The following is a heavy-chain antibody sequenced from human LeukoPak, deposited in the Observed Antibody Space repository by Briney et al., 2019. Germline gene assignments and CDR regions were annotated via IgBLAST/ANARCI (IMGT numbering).Heavy chain of an antibody. Sequence: SETLSLTCTVSGGSISSYYWSWIRQPPGKGLEWIGYIYYSGSTNYNPSLKSRVTISVDTSKNQFSLKLSSVTAADMAVYYCAVYSSSWGYFDYWGQGTLVTVSS. D-gene: IGHD6-13*01. CDR1: GGSISSYY. V-gene: IGHV4-59*01. CDR2: IYYSGST. CDR3: AVYSSSWGYFDY. J-gene: IGHJ4*02.